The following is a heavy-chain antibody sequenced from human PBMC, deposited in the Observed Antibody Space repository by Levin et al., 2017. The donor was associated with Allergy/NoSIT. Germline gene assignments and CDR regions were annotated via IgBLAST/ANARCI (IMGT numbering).Heavy chain of an antibody. V-gene: IGHV3-23*01. CDR3: AKDPTGTTGGDG. CDR1: GFTFNNNA. D-gene: IGHD1-7*01. J-gene: IGHJ6*02. Sequence: GGSLRLSCAASGFTFNNNAMTWVRQAPGKGLEWVSTISANGRKTYYADSVKGRSTISRDTSKNTLYLQINSLRAEDTAVYYCAKDPTGTTGGDGWGQGTTVTVSS. CDR2: ISANGRKT.